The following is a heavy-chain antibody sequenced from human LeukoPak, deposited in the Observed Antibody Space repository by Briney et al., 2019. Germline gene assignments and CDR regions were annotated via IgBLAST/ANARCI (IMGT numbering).Heavy chain of an antibody. V-gene: IGHV1-69*01. CDR3: ARPEVDYVWGNFDY. CDR1: GDTFSSYA. D-gene: IGHD3-16*01. J-gene: IGHJ4*02. Sequence: SVKVSCKASGDTFSSYAISWVRQAPGQGLEWMGGIIPIFGTANYAQKFQGRVTITADESTSTAYMELSSLRSEDTAVYYCARPEVDYVWGNFDYWGQGTLVTVSS. CDR2: IIPIFGTA.